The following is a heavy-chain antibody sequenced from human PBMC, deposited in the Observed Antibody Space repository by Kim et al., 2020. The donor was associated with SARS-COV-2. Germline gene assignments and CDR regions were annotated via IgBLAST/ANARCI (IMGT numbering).Heavy chain of an antibody. CDR3: ARDGGAFWSGYALNSAFDI. Sequence: GGSLRLSCAASGFTFSSYAMHWVRQAPGKGLEWVAVISYDGSNKYYADSVKGRFTISRDNSKNTLYLQMNSLRAEDTAVYYCARDGGAFWSGYALNSAFDIWGQGTMVTVSS. CDR1: GFTFSSYA. J-gene: IGHJ3*02. D-gene: IGHD3-3*01. CDR2: ISYDGSNK. V-gene: IGHV3-30*04.